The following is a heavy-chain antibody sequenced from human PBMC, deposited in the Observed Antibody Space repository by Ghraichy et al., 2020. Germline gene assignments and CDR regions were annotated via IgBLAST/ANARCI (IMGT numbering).Heavy chain of an antibody. CDR1: GYTFTGYY. CDR2: INPNSGGT. V-gene: IGHV1-2*02. Sequence: ASVKVSCKASGYTFTGYYMHWVRQAPGQGLEWMGWINPNSGGTNYAQKFQGRVSMTRDTSISTAYMELSRLRSDDTAVYYCARDLWSGYLGWYFDYWGQGTLVTVSS. J-gene: IGHJ4*02. D-gene: IGHD3-3*01. CDR3: ARDLWSGYLGWYFDY.